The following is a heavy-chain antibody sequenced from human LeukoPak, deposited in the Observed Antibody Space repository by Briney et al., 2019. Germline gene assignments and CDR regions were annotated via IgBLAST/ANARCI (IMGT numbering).Heavy chain of an antibody. V-gene: IGHV3-23*01. CDR3: ARGFRKIEY. CDR1: GFTFSRHA. Sequence: GGSLRLSCAASGFTFSRHAMSWVRQAPGKGLDWVSGISGSGDNTYDADSVKGRFTISRDNSKNTVYLQMNSLRAEDTAVYYCARGFRKIEYWGQGTLVTVSS. CDR2: ISGSGDNT. J-gene: IGHJ4*02.